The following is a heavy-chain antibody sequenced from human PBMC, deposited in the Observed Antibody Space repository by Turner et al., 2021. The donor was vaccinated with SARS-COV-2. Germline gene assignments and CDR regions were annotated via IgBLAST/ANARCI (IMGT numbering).Heavy chain of an antibody. J-gene: IGHJ6*02. Sequence: EVQLVESGGGLVKPGGSLRLSCAASAFTFSSYSMNWVRQAPGKGLEWVSSISSRSSYIYYADSVKGRFTISRDNAKNSLYLQMNSLRAEDTAVYYCARDLYDFWSGYNSYYYGMDVWGQGTTVTVSS. CDR3: ARDLYDFWSGYNSYYYGMDV. D-gene: IGHD3-3*01. CDR2: ISSRSSYI. V-gene: IGHV3-21*01. CDR1: AFTFSSYS.